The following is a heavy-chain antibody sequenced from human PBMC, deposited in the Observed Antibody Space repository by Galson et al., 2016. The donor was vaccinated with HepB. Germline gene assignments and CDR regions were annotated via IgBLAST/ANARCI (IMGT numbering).Heavy chain of an antibody. V-gene: IGHV1-3*01. CDR3: TRDPSGYSYAPY. J-gene: IGHJ4*02. D-gene: IGHD5-18*01. CDR1: GYTFTSYT. Sequence: SVKVSCKASGYTFTSYTMHWVRQAPGQGFEWMGWINVGNGNPKYSQKFQGRVTITRDTSASTAYMELNSLRSDDTAVYYCTRDPSGYSYAPYWGQGTLATVSS. CDR2: INVGNGNP.